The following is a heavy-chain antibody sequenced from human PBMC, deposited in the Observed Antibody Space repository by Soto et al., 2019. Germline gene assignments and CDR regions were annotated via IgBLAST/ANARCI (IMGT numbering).Heavy chain of an antibody. V-gene: IGHV3-20*01. J-gene: IGHJ3*02. CDR2: INWNGGST. CDR1: GLTFDDYG. D-gene: IGHD3-22*01. CDR3: ARVDYYDSSGYYLRSAFDI. Sequence: GGSLRLSCAASGLTFDDYGMSWVRQAPGKGLEWVSGINWNGGSTGYADSVKGRFTISRDNAKNSLYLQMNSLGAEDTALYHCARVDYYDSSGYYLRSAFDIWGQGTMVTVSS.